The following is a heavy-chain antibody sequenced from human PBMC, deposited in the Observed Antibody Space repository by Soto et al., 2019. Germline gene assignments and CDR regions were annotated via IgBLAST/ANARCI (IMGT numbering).Heavy chain of an antibody. CDR2: INPSGGST. CDR3: ARVETSGFYGSGSYVY. CDR1: GYTFTSYY. V-gene: IGHV1-46*01. D-gene: IGHD3-10*01. J-gene: IGHJ4*02. Sequence: QVQLVQSGAEVKKPGASVKVSCKASGYTFTSYYMHWVRQAPGQGLEWMGIINPSGGSTSYAQKFQGRVTMTRDTSTSTVYMELSSLRSEDTAVYYCARVETSGFYGSGSYVYWGQGTLVTVSS.